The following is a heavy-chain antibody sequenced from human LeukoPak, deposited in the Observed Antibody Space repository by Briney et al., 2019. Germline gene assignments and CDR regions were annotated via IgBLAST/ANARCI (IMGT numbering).Heavy chain of an antibody. D-gene: IGHD1-26*01. CDR3: ARHGGSYTFDF. V-gene: IGHV4-59*01. Sequence: SETLSLTCTVSGGSISTYYWSWIRQPPGKGLELIGYMYDSGSTNYNPSLKSRVTISVDASKNQFSLRLSSVTAADTAVYYCARHGGSYTFDFWGQGVLVTVSS. CDR1: GGSISTYY. J-gene: IGHJ4*02. CDR2: MYDSGST.